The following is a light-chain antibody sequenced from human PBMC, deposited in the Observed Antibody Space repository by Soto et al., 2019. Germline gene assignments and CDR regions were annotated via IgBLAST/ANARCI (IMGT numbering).Light chain of an antibody. CDR1: SSDIGGYNY. CDR2: DVN. V-gene: IGLV2-14*03. Sequence: QSALTQPASVSGSPGQSITISCTGTSSDIGGYNYVSWFQHHPGKAPKLMIYDVNNRPSGVSNRFSGSKSANTASLTISGLQAEDEADYYCSSYTSSTTHVVFGGGTKVTVL. CDR3: SSYTSSTTHVV. J-gene: IGLJ2*01.